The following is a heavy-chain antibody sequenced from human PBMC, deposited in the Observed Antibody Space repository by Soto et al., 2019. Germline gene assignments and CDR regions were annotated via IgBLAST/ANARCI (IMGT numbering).Heavy chain of an antibody. CDR1: RFTLSDYY. Sequence: QVQLVESGGGVVKAGGSLRLSCAASRFTLSDYYMGWIRQAPGKGLEWLSYISYNGYPIYYADSVKGRFTISRDNAKNSVYLQLNSLRDEDTAVYYCARDNRTHWNGYYKRYDYYGMDVWGQGTTVTVSS. V-gene: IGHV3-11*01. J-gene: IGHJ6*02. CDR2: ISYNGYPI. D-gene: IGHD3-3*01. CDR3: ARDNRTHWNGYYKRYDYYGMDV.